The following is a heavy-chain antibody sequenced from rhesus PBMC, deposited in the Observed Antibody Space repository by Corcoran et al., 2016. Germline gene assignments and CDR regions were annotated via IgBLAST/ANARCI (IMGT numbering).Heavy chain of an antibody. CDR1: GYSISSGYA. CDR2: IGGATCTP. V-gene: IGHV4-127*01. Sequence: QVQLQESGPGLAKPSETLSLTCAVSGYSISSGYAWTWVRQPPGKGLVWIGFIGGATCTPYYHPSLKSRVTLSKDTSTNQFSLRLTSVTAADTALYYCVRVDRRAVIIDYWGQGVLVTVSS. D-gene: IGHD2-39*01. CDR3: VRVDRRAVIIDY. J-gene: IGHJ4*01.